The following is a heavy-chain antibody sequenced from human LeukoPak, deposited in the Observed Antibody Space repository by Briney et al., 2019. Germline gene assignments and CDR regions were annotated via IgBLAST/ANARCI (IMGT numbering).Heavy chain of an antibody. J-gene: IGHJ6*02. D-gene: IGHD6-6*01. CDR3: ARDSVVVSSSSIGYGMDV. CDR1: GFTFSSYA. V-gene: IGHV3-30-3*01. Sequence: GGSLRPSCAASGFTFSSYAMHWVRQAPGKGLEWVAVISYDGSNKYYADSVKGRFTISRDNSKNTLYLQMNSLRAEDTAVYYCARDSVVVSSSSIGYGMDVWGQGTTVTVSS. CDR2: ISYDGSNK.